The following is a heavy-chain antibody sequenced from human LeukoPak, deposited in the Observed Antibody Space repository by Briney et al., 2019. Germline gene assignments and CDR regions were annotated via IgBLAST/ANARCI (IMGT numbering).Heavy chain of an antibody. CDR3: AREGSIYYYDSSGYPHRSPRY. CDR1: GDSPSSGPYY. Sequence: SETLSLTCTVSGDSPSSGPYYWSWIRQPAGKGLEWIGRIYSGGSTSYNPSLKSRVTISVDTSKNQFSLKLSSVTAADTAIYYCAREGSIYYYDSSGYPHRSPRYWGQGTLVTVSS. D-gene: IGHD3-22*01. V-gene: IGHV4-61*02. CDR2: IYSGGST. J-gene: IGHJ4*02.